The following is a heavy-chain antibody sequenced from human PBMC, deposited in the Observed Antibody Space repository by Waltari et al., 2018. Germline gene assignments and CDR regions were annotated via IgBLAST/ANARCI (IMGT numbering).Heavy chain of an antibody. D-gene: IGHD6-19*01. CDR3: ARDPQWLVTPLNAFDI. CDR1: GGTFSSYA. CDR2: IIPIFGTA. Sequence: QVQLVQSGAEVKKPGSSVKVSCKASGGTFSSYAISWVRQAPGQGLEWRGGIIPIFGTANYAQKFQGRVTITADESTSTAYMELSSLRSEDTAVYYCARDPQWLVTPLNAFDIWGQGTMVTVSS. J-gene: IGHJ3*02. V-gene: IGHV1-69*01.